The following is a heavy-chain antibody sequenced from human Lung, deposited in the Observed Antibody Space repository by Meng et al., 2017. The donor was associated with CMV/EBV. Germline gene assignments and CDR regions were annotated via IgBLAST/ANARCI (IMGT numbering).Heavy chain of an antibody. CDR3: AREAGRDGYATPKFDY. CDR2: IYYTGST. D-gene: IGHD5-24*01. J-gene: IGHJ4*02. Sequence: QVQRPESGTGLVNTSQTLSLTCTVSGGSIGSGGYYWSWIRQHPGKGLEWIGYIYYTGSTFYNPSLKGRVTISVDTSKNQFSLKLIPATAADTAVYYCAREAGRDGYATPKFDYWGQGTLVTVSS. V-gene: IGHV4-31*03. CDR1: GGSIGSGGYY.